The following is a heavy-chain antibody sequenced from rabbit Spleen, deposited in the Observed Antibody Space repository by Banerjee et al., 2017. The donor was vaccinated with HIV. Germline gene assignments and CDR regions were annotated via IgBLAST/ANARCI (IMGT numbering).Heavy chain of an antibody. CDR1: GFSFSSSYY. CDR2: ISGGSIGFT. CDR3: ARDTGSSFSSYGMDL. Sequence: QEQLEESGGDLVKPEGSLTLTCTASGFSFSSSYYMCWVRQAPGKGLEWIACISGGSIGFTYSATWVNGRFTISKTSSTTVTLQMTSLTAADTATYFCARDTGSSFSSYGMDLWGPGTLVTVS. J-gene: IGHJ6*01. D-gene: IGHD8-1*01. V-gene: IGHV1S45*01.